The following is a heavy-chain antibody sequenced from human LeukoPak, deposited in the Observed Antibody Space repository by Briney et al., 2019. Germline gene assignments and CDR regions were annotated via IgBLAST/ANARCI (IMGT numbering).Heavy chain of an antibody. D-gene: IGHD1-26*01. V-gene: IGHV5-51*01. CDR1: GCIFTNYW. J-gene: IGHJ6*02. CDR2: IYPGDSAT. CDR3: ARRDVGKVDV. Sequence: PGESLKISSQVSGCIFTNYWIGWARQKPGKGLEWMGLIYPGDSATRYTPSFQGQVTISANKSIGTAYLQWSSLKASDSAMYYCARRDVGKVDVWGQGTTVTVS.